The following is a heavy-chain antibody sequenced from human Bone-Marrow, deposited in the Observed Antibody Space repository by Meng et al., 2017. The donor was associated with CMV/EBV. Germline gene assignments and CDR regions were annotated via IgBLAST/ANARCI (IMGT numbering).Heavy chain of an antibody. J-gene: IGHJ4*02. CDR3: ARMVIGSGSRYFDY. V-gene: IGHV5-51*01. CDR2: IYPGDSDT. D-gene: IGHD3-10*01. Sequence: KVSCQGSGYSFTSYWIGWVRQMPGKGLEWMGIIYPGDSDTRYSPSFQGQVTISADKSISTAYLQCSSLKASDTAMYYCARMVIGSGSRYFDYWGQGTPVTVSS. CDR1: GYSFTSYW.